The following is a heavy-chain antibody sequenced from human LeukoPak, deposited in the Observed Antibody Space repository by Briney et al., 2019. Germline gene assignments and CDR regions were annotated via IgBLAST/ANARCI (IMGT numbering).Heavy chain of an antibody. D-gene: IGHD2-8*02. V-gene: IGHV4-61*02. CDR1: GGSISSGSYY. Sequence: SETLSLTCTVSGGSISSGSYYWSWIRQPAGKGLEWIGRIYIRGSTSYNPSLKSRVTISADTSKNQFSLKVSSVTAADTAVYYCARGYWFYFDYWGQGTLVTVSS. CDR2: IYIRGST. J-gene: IGHJ4*02. CDR3: ARGYWFYFDY.